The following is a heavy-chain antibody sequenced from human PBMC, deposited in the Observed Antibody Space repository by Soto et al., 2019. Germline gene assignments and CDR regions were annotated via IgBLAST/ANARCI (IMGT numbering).Heavy chain of an antibody. J-gene: IGHJ4*02. Sequence: PSETLSLTCTVSGGSISSYYWSWIRQPPGKGLEWIGYIYYSGSTNYYPSLKSRVTISVDTSKNHFSLKLSSVTAADTAVYYCKRVGGQYGDYQNFDYWGPGALVTVSS. V-gene: IGHV4-59*01. CDR1: GGSISSYY. CDR2: IYYSGST. D-gene: IGHD4-17*01. CDR3: KRVGGQYGDYQNFDY.